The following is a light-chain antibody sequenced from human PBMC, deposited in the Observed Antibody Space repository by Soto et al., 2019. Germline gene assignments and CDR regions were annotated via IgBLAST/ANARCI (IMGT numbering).Light chain of an antibody. CDR1: RTIGTN. V-gene: IGKV3-15*01. Sequence: IVMTQSPATVSVSPGESTSLSCRASRTIGTNLGWYQQKPGQAPRLLISTTSNRATGVPARFSGSGSGTEFTLTITSLQSEDIAVYYCQQYADWPLTFGGGTKVDIK. CDR3: QQYADWPLT. J-gene: IGKJ4*01. CDR2: TTS.